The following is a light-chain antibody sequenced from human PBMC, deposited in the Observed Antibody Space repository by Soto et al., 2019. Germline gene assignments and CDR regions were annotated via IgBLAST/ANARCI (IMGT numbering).Light chain of an antibody. CDR2: GDT. Sequence: QSVLTQPPSVSGAPGQRVTISCTGSSSNIGAGFDVHWCQHLPGTAPKLLIYGDTNRPSGVPDRFSGSKSGTSASLAITGLQAEDEADYYCQSYDSSLSGSVVFGGGTKVTVL. CDR1: SSNIGAGFD. V-gene: IGLV1-40*01. CDR3: QSYDSSLSGSVV. J-gene: IGLJ2*01.